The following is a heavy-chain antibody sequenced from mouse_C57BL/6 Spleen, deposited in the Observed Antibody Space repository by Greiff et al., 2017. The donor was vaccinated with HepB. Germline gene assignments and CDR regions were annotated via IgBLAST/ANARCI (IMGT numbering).Heavy chain of an antibody. CDR2: IHPNSGST. J-gene: IGHJ3*01. D-gene: IGHD2-2*01. CDR3: AEAGGYDEEFAY. V-gene: IGHV1-64*01. Sequence: VQLQQSGAELVKPGASVKLSCKASGYTFTSYWMHWVKQRPGQGLEWIGMIHPNSGSTNYNEKFKSKATLTVDKSSSTAYMQLSSLTSEDSAVYYGAEAGGYDEEFAYWGQGTLVTVSA. CDR1: GYTFTSYW.